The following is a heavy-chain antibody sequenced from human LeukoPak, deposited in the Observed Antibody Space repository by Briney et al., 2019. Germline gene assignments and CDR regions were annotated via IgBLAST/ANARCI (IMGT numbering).Heavy chain of an antibody. Sequence: ASVKVSCKASGYTFTSYDINWVRQATGQGLEWMGWMNPNSGNPGYAQKFQGRVTMTRNTFISTAYMELSTLRSEDTAVYYCARGLGYCSSTSCQDNWFDPWGQGTLVTVSS. J-gene: IGHJ5*02. CDR1: GYTFTSYD. CDR3: ARGLGYCSSTSCQDNWFDP. V-gene: IGHV1-8*01. CDR2: MNPNSGNP. D-gene: IGHD2-2*01.